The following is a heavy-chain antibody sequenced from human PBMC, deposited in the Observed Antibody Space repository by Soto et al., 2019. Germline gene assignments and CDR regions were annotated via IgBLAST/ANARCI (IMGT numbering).Heavy chain of an antibody. J-gene: IGHJ4*02. Sequence: QLQLQESSPGLVKPSETLSLTCTVSGGSISSSSYYWGWIRRPPGKGLEWIGSIYYSGRTYYNPSRKSRIPISVNTSKTQFALKLSSVSAADTAVYYYAGSGGYYFDYWGQGTLVTVSS. CDR1: GGSISSSSYY. V-gene: IGHV4-39*01. D-gene: IGHD3-10*01. CDR2: IYYSGRT. CDR3: AGSGGYYFDY.